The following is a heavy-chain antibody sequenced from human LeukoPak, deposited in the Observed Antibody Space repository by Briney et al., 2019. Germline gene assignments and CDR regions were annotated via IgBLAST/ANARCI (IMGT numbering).Heavy chain of an antibody. CDR1: GYTFTDHY. V-gene: IGHV1-2*02. CDR3: ARDLATVDGIAWYYFEN. D-gene: IGHD5-24*01. Sequence: GASVKVSCKASGYTFTDHYIHWLRQAPGQGFEWMGWINPNTGGTDYAQKFQDRIAISTYTSITTVYMELSRLKSDDMALYYCARDLATVDGIAWYYFENWGQGTLVTVS. J-gene: IGHJ4*02. CDR2: INPNTGGT.